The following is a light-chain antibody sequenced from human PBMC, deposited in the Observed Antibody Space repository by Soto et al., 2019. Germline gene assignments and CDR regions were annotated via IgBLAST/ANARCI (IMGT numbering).Light chain of an antibody. J-gene: IGLJ1*01. CDR3: SSYTTTNTLYV. CDR1: NSDIGGYNS. Sequence: QSALTQPASVSGSPGQSITISCTGSNSDIGGYNSVSWYQQHPGKAPKLLIFGVTNRPSGVSDRFSGSKSGNTASLTISALQAEDEADYYCSSYTTTNTLYVFGTGTKVTVL. V-gene: IGLV2-14*01. CDR2: GVT.